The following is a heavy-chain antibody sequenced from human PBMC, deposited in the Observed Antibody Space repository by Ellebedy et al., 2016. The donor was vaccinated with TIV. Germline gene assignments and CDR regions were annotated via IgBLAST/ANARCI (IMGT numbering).Heavy chain of an antibody. CDR2: ISDSGGAT. V-gene: IGHV3-23*01. Sequence: PGGSLRLSCAASGFTFRRYAMGCVRQAPGKGLEWISVISDSGGATYYAAPLKGRFTTSRDNSNDMVYLQINSLRPDDTAVYYCAKDSGLSGWYFDYWGQGTLVTVSS. CDR3: AKDSGLSGWYFDY. D-gene: IGHD6-19*01. J-gene: IGHJ4*02. CDR1: GFTFRRYA.